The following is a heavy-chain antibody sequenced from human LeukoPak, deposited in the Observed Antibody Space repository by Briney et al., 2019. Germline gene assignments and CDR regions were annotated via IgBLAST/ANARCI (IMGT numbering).Heavy chain of an antibody. J-gene: IGHJ3*02. V-gene: IGHV4-59*01. Sequence: SETLSLTCTVSGGSISSYYWSWIRQPPGKGLEWIGYIYYSGSTNYNPSLKSRVTISVDTSKNQFSLKLSSVTAADTAVYYCARSLRFLEWLPHAFDIWGQGTMVTVSS. CDR2: IYYSGST. D-gene: IGHD3-3*01. CDR1: GGSISSYY. CDR3: ARSLRFLEWLPHAFDI.